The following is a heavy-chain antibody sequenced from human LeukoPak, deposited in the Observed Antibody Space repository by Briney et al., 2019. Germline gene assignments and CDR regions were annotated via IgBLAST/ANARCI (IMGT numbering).Heavy chain of an antibody. J-gene: IGHJ4*02. Sequence: GASVKVSCKASGGTFSSYAISWVRRAPGQGLEWMGGIIPILGTANYAQKFQGRVTITADESTSTAYMELSSLRSEDTAVYYCAREAYGDYETFDYWGQGTLVTVSS. CDR2: IIPILGTA. D-gene: IGHD4-17*01. CDR1: GGTFSSYA. CDR3: AREAYGDYETFDY. V-gene: IGHV1-69*13.